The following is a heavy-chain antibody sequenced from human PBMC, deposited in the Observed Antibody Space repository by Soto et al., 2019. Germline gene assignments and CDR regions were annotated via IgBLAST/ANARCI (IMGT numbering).Heavy chain of an antibody. D-gene: IGHD2-2*01. Sequence: PGGSLRLSCAASGFTFSSYAISWVRQAPGKGLEWVSAISGSGGSTYYADSVKGRFTISRDNSKNTLYLQMNSLRAEDTAVYYCAKNGNIVVVPASPDYWGEGTLVTVSS. J-gene: IGHJ4*02. CDR3: AKNGNIVVVPASPDY. CDR2: ISGSGGST. V-gene: IGHV3-23*01. CDR1: GFTFSSYA.